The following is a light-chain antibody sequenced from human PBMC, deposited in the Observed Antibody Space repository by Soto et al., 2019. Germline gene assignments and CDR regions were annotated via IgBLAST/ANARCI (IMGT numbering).Light chain of an antibody. CDR2: DAS. V-gene: IGKV3-15*01. CDR3: QQCNWPLT. CDR1: QSVDSN. J-gene: IGKJ4*01. Sequence: IVLTQSPGTLSFSPGEKSTLSFMASQSVDSNHLAWYQQKPGQAPRLLIYDASTRATGIPDRFSGSGSETEFTLTISSLQSEDFAVYYCQQCNWPLTFGGGTKVDIK.